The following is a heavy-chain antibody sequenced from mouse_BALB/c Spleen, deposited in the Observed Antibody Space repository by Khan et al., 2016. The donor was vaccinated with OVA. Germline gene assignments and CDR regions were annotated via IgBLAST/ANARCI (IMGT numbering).Heavy chain of an antibody. J-gene: IGHJ2*01. CDR2: ISYSGVT. CDR3: ARGNYYGYYFDY. Sequence: EVQLQESGPGLVKPSQSLSLTCTVTGYSITSGYAWNWIRQFPGNKLEWMGYISYSGVTSYTPSLKSRISINRDTTKNQFFLQLNSVTTEDTATCYCARGNYYGYYFDYWGQGTTLTVSS. CDR1: GYSITSGYA. V-gene: IGHV3-2*02. D-gene: IGHD1-1*01.